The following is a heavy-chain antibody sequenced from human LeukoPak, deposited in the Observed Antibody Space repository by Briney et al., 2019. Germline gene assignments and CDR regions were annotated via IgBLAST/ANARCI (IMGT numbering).Heavy chain of an antibody. Sequence: ASVKVSCKASGYTFTGYYMHWVRQAPGQGLEWMGWINPNSGGTNYAQKFQGRVTMTRDTSISTAYMELSRLRSDDTAVYYCARWRYTNYFFDYWGQGAPVTVSS. V-gene: IGHV1-2*02. D-gene: IGHD4-11*01. J-gene: IGHJ4*02. CDR3: ARWRYTNYFFDY. CDR1: GYTFTGYY. CDR2: INPNSGGT.